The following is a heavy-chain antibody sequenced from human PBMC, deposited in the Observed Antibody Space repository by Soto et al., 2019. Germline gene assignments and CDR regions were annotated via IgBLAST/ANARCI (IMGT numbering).Heavy chain of an antibody. J-gene: IGHJ6*02. CDR1: GSTVTSIS. Sequence: GGSRRLPGAPSGSTVTSISMSGSRQAPGKGLEWVSVIYSGGSTYYADSVKGRFTISRDNTKNTLYLQMNSLRAEDTAVYYCARGPRPYGMDVWGQGTTVTVSS. V-gene: IGHV3-53*01. CDR2: IYSGGST. CDR3: ARGPRPYGMDV.